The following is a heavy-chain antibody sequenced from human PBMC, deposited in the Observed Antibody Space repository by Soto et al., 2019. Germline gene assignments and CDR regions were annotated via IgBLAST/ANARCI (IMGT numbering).Heavy chain of an antibody. V-gene: IGHV1-18*01. J-gene: IGHJ3*02. CDR2: ISAYNGNT. CDR1: GYTFTSYG. Sequence: ASVKVSCKASGYTFTSYGISWVRQAPGQGLERKGWISAYNGNTNYAQKLQGRVTMTTDTSTSTAYMELRSLRSDDTAVYYCASSNRYFDWLLDGSGAFDIWGQGTMVTVSS. CDR3: ASSNRYFDWLLDGSGAFDI. D-gene: IGHD3-9*01.